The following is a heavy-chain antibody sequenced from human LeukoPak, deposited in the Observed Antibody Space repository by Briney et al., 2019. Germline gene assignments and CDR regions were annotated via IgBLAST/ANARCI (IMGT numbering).Heavy chain of an antibody. Sequence: SETLSLTCTVSGGSITIYYWSWIRQPAGKGLEWIGRIYTSGSTNYNPSLKSRVTMSVDTSKNQFSLKLSSVTAADTAVYYCARERGYSGYDDYYYYYMDVWGKGTTVTISS. D-gene: IGHD5-12*01. J-gene: IGHJ6*03. V-gene: IGHV4-4*07. CDR3: ARERGYSGYDDYYYYYMDV. CDR2: IYTSGST. CDR1: GGSITIYY.